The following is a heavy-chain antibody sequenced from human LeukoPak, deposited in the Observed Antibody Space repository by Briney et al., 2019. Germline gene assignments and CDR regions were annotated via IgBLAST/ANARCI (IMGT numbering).Heavy chain of an antibody. CDR1: GGTFSSYA. CDR3: ARDRLDSSGYYYEMGFDP. V-gene: IGHV1-69*05. CDR2: IIPIFGTA. J-gene: IGHJ5*02. D-gene: IGHD3-22*01. Sequence: SVKVSCKASGGTFSSYATSWVRQAPGQWLEWMGGIIPIFGTANYAQKFQGRVTITTDESTSTAYMELSSLRSEDTAVYYCARDRLDSSGYYYEMGFDPWGQGTLVTVSS.